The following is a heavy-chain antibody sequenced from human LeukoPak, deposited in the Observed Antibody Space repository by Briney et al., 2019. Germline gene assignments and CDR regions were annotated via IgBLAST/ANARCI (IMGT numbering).Heavy chain of an antibody. V-gene: IGHV3-64*04. Sequence: PGGSLRLSCSASGFTFSRYALHWVRQAPGKGLEYVSGIGSNGGGTRYANSVEGRFTISRDNSKNTLYLQMNSLRAEDTAVYYCAKACYGDYCYFDYWGQGTLVTVSS. CDR2: IGSNGGGT. D-gene: IGHD4-17*01. CDR3: AKACYGDYCYFDY. CDR1: GFTFSRYA. J-gene: IGHJ4*02.